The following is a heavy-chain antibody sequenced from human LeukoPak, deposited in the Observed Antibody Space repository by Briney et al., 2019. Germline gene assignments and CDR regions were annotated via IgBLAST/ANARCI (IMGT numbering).Heavy chain of an antibody. CDR2: IIPILGIA. Sequence: SVKVSCKASGGTFSSYAISWVRQAPGQGLEWMGSIIPILGIANYAQKFQGRVTITADKSTSTAYMEMSSLRSEDTAVYYCARDLVVVVAATRYYGMDVWGQGTTVTVSS. D-gene: IGHD2-15*01. CDR3: ARDLVVVVAATRYYGMDV. V-gene: IGHV1-69*04. J-gene: IGHJ6*02. CDR1: GGTFSSYA.